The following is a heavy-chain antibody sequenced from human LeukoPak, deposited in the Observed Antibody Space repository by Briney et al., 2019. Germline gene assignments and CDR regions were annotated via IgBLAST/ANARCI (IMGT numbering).Heavy chain of an antibody. V-gene: IGHV4-34*01. CDR3: ARAPSGLVEPPTRGDYFDY. CDR1: GGSFSGYY. CDR2: MNHSGSS. D-gene: IGHD2-2*01. Sequence: SETLSVTCAVHGGSFSGYYWSWIRQSPGKGLEWIGEMNHSGSSNHNPSLKSRVTISVDTSKNQFSLKLRSVTAADTAVYYCARAPSGLVEPPTRGDYFDYWGQGTLVTVSS. J-gene: IGHJ4*02.